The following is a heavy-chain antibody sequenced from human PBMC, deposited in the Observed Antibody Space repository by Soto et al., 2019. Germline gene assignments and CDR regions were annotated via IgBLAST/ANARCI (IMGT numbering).Heavy chain of an antibody. CDR2: ISRNDDK. D-gene: IGHD3-16*01. CDR3: AHGITSGNYHYYFDP. V-gene: IGHV2-5*01. J-gene: IGHJ5*02. Sequence: SGPTLVNPTQTLTLTCTFSGFSLNTFGVGVGWIRQPPGKALEWLALISRNDDKRYSPSLKSRLTITKDTSKNQVVLTMTNMDPVDTATYYCAHGITSGNYHYYFDPWGQGALATVSS. CDR1: GFSLNTFGVG.